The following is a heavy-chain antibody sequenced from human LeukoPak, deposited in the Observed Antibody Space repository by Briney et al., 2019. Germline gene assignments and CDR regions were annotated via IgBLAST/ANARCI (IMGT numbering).Heavy chain of an antibody. CDR3: VRDGRSGWHFDH. J-gene: IGHJ4*02. V-gene: IGHV3-7*01. CDR1: GFTFSNYW. D-gene: IGHD6-19*01. CDR2: IDKNGREK. Sequence: GGSLTLSCTVSGFTFSNYWMRWVRQAPGKGLEWVASIDKNGREKRYVDSVEGRFTISRDNAANSVYLQMSSLGAEDTAVYYCVRDGRSGWHFDHWGQGTRVTVSS.